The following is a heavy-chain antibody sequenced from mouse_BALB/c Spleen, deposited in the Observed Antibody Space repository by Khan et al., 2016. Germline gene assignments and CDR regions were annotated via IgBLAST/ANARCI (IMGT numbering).Heavy chain of an antibody. D-gene: IGHD2-4*01. Sequence: VQLQESGPGLVEPSQSLSITCTVSGFSLTGYSVNWVRQSPGKALEWLGLIWGDGNTDYNSALKSRLSFTRDDSKSQVFLKMNSLQTDDTARYFCASHYDYDGGFAYRGQGTLVTGSA. CDR1: GFSLTGYS. V-gene: IGHV2-6-7*01. CDR3: ASHYDYDGGFAY. J-gene: IGHJ3*01. CDR2: IWGDGNT.